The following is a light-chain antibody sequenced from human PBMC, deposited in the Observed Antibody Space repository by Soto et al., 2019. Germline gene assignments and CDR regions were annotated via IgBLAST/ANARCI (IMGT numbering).Light chain of an antibody. J-gene: IGLJ1*01. V-gene: IGLV2-14*01. CDR1: SRDVGAYNY. CDR3: SSYTGSSSYV. Sequence: SVLPQPASVSGSPGQSITISCTGTSRDVGAYNYVSWYQQHPGRVPKLMIYDVSNRPSGVSNRFSGSKSGNTASLTISGLQTEDEADYYCSSYTGSSSYVFGTGTKVTVL. CDR2: DVS.